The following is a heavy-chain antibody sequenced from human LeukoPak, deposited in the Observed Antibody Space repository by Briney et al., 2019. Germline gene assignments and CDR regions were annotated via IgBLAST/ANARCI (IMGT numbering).Heavy chain of an antibody. Sequence: GGSLRLSCAASGFTVSSNYMSWVRQAPGKGLEWVSVIYSGGSTYYADSVKGRFTISRDNSKNTLYLQMNSLRAEDTAVYYCARGFSSWYPLDVWGKGTTVTVSS. D-gene: IGHD6-13*01. V-gene: IGHV3-53*01. CDR3: ARGFSSWYPLDV. CDR1: GFTVSSNY. J-gene: IGHJ6*04. CDR2: IYSGGST.